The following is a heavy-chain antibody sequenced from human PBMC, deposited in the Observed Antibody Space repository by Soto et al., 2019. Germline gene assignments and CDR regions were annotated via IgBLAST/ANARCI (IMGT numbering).Heavy chain of an antibody. V-gene: IGHV2-5*02. CDR2: IYWDDDK. J-gene: IGHJ4*02. Sequence: QITLNESGPTQVKPRQTLTLTCTFSGFSLTTSGVGVGWIRQSPGKAPEWLALIYWDDDKRYSPSLKSRLTITKATSKNPVVLTMAELDPADTATYYCAHRVLRTVFGLVTTTAIYFDFWGQGTPVAVSS. CDR3: AHRVLRTVFGLVTTTAIYFDF. D-gene: IGHD3-3*01. CDR1: GFSLTTSGVG.